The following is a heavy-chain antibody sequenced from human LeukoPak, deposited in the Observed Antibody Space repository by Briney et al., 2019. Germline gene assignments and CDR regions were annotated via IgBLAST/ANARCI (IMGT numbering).Heavy chain of an antibody. Sequence: GGSLRLSCAASGFTFINYAMSWVRQAPGKGLQWVSSISGSGGSTYYADSVKGRLSISRDNSNKVVYLQMNRLRAEDTAVYYCASEGVSYYWGQGTLVTVSS. CDR3: ASEGVSYY. D-gene: IGHD3-10*01. CDR1: GFTFINYA. CDR2: ISGSGGST. J-gene: IGHJ4*02. V-gene: IGHV3-23*01.